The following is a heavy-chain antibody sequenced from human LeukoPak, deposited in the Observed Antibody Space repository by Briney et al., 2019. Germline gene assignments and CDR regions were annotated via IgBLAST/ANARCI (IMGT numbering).Heavy chain of an antibody. CDR3: ARDGVLAEEAFDI. Sequence: GGSLRLSCAASGFTFSSYSMNWVRQAPGKGLEWVSSISSSSSYIYYADSVKGRCTISRDNAKNSLYLQMNSMRAEDTAVYYCARDGVLAEEAFDIWGQGTMVTVSS. J-gene: IGHJ3*02. D-gene: IGHD2-15*01. CDR2: ISSSSSYI. CDR1: GFTFSSYS. V-gene: IGHV3-21*01.